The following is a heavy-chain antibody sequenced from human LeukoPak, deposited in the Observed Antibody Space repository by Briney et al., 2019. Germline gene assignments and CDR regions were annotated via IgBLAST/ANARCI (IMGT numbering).Heavy chain of an antibody. CDR3: ARDLLYDFGEST. Sequence: SETLSLTCTVSGGSISSSSYYWGWIRQPPGKGLEWIGSIYYSGSTYYNPSLKSRVTISVDTSKNQFSLKLSSVTAADTAVYYCARDLLYDFGESTWSQGTLVTVSS. V-gene: IGHV4-39*07. CDR1: GGSISSSSYY. D-gene: IGHD3-10*01. CDR2: IYYSGST. J-gene: IGHJ5*02.